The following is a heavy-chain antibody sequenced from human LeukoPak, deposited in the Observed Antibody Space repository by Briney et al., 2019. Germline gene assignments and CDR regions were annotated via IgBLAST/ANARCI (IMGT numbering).Heavy chain of an antibody. D-gene: IGHD3-16*01. CDR2: ISSSGSTI. CDR3: ARDRAGGDYDY. J-gene: IGHJ4*02. CDR1: GFTFSDYY. Sequence: GGSLRLSCAASGFTFSDYYMSWIRQAPGKGLEWVSYISSSGSTIYYADSVKGRFTISRDNAKNSLYLQMNSLRVEDTAVYSCARDRAGGDYDYWGQGTLVTVSS. V-gene: IGHV3-11*04.